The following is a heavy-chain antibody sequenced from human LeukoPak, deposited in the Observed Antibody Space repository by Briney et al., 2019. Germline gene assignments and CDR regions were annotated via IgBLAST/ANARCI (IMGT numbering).Heavy chain of an antibody. CDR3: ARFNRIAAAGRTIGGFDP. Sequence: GASVKVSCKASGYTFTSYGISWVRQAPGQGLEWMGWISAYNGNTNYAQKLQGRVTMTTDTSTSTAYMELRSLRSDDTAVYYCARFNRIAAAGRTIGGFDPWGQGTLVTVSS. CDR1: GYTFTSYG. CDR2: ISAYNGNT. V-gene: IGHV1-18*01. J-gene: IGHJ5*02. D-gene: IGHD6-13*01.